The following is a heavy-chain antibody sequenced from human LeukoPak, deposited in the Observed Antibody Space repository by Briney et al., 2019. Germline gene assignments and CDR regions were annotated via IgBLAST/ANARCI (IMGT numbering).Heavy chain of an antibody. V-gene: IGHV4-39*07. J-gene: IGHJ4*02. CDR1: GASISSRSDY. CDR2: IYYSGRTSYNSGRA. Sequence: SGPTLVKPSETLSLTCTVSGASISSRSDYWAWIRPPPGKGLEWIGSIYYSGRTSYNSGRAYYNPSLRSRVTISVDTSKNQFSLKLSSVTAADTAVYYCGRDWNGSGSQIDYWGQGTLVTVSS. D-gene: IGHD3-10*01. CDR3: GRDWNGSGSQIDY.